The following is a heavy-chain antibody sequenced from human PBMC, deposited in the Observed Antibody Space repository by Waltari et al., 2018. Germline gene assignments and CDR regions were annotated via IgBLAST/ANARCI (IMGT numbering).Heavy chain of an antibody. Sequence: QVQLVQSGAEVKKPGTSVKVSCKAHGGPLSSYSISWVRQAPGQGLEWMGGIIPILGIANYAQKFQGRVTITADESTSTAYMELSSLRSEDTAVYYGALNSGSYLSYYYYYMDVWGKGTTVTVSS. D-gene: IGHD1-26*01. CDR3: ALNSGSYLSYYYYYMDV. V-gene: IGHV1-69*04. J-gene: IGHJ6*03. CDR2: IIPILGIA. CDR1: GGPLSSYS.